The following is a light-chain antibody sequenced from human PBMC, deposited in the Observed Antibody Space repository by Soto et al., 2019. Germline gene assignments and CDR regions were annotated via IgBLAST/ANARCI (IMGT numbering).Light chain of an antibody. CDR3: SSYTTTNTLYV. Sequence: QSALTQPASVSGSPGQSITISCTGTSSDVGGYNYVSWYQQHPGKAPKLMIYEVSNRPSGVSSRFSGSKSGSTASLTISGLLAEDEADYYCSSYTTTNTLYVFGTGTKVTVL. V-gene: IGLV2-14*01. CDR1: SSDVGGYNY. J-gene: IGLJ1*01. CDR2: EVS.